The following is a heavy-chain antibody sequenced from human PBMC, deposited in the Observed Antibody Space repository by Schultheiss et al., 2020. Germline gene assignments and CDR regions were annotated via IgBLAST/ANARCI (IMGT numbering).Heavy chain of an antibody. D-gene: IGHD3-10*01. CDR2: IYHSGST. V-gene: IGHV4-38-2*01. Sequence: SETLSLTCDVSGYSISSGYYWGWIRQPPGKGLEWIGTIYHSGSTYYNPSLKSRVTMSVDTSKNQFSLNLSSVTASDTAVYYCARSRSSGSSYAAFDIWGKGTMVTVSS. CDR1: GYSISSGYY. CDR3: ARSRSSGSSYAAFDI. J-gene: IGHJ3*02.